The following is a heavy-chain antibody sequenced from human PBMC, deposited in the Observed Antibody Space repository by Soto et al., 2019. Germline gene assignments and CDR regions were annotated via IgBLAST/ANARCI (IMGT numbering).Heavy chain of an antibody. J-gene: IGHJ6*02. CDR3: ARDNDRPQLGGNYYYILDV. Sequence: QVQLEQSGAEVKKPGSSVKVSCKASGGTFRTAAISWVRQAPGQGLEWMGGIMPVFRTPDYAQKFQGRVTITADESTNKAYMELSGLRSDDTAVYYCARDNDRPQLGGNYYYILDVWGQGTTITVSS. CDR1: GGTFRTAA. D-gene: IGHD2-8*01. CDR2: IMPVFRTP. V-gene: IGHV1-69*12.